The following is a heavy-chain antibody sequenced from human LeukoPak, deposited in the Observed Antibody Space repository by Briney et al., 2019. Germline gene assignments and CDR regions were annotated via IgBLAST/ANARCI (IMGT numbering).Heavy chain of an antibody. CDR3: ARPHYYASSGYYD. V-gene: IGHV3-72*01. Sequence: GGSLRLSCAASGFTFSDHYMYWVRQAPGKGLEWVGRTRNKANSYTTEYAASVKGRFTISRDDSKNSLYLQMNSLKTEDTAVYYCARPHYYASSGYYDWGQGTLVTVSS. J-gene: IGHJ4*02. CDR1: GFTFSDHY. CDR2: TRNKANSYTT. D-gene: IGHD3-22*01.